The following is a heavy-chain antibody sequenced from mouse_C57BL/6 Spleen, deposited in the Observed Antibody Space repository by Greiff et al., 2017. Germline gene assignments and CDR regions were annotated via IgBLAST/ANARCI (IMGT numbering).Heavy chain of an antibody. CDR3: ARIDSSGYVEDFDY. CDR1: GFSLSTFGMG. J-gene: IGHJ2*01. CDR2: IWWDDDK. V-gene: IGHV8-8*01. D-gene: IGHD3-2*02. Sequence: QVTLKVSGPGILQPSQTLSLTCSFSGFSLSTFGMGVGWIRQPSGQGLEWLAHIWWDDDKYYNPALKSRLTISKDTSKNQVFLKIANVHTADTATYYCARIDSSGYVEDFDYWGQGTTLTVSS.